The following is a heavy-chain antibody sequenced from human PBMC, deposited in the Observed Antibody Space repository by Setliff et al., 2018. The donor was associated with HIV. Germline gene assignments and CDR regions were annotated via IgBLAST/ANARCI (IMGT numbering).Heavy chain of an antibody. CDR1: GGTFSSYA. CDR2: IIPMFDAP. Sequence: SVKVSCKTSGGTFSSYAISWVRQAPGQGLEWMGGIIPMFDAPNHAQKFQGRVTITADESTSTAYMELSSLRSEDSAVYFCARPIRPAAGNDAFHVWGQGTMVTVSS. V-gene: IGHV1-69*13. CDR3: ARPIRPAAGNDAFHV. D-gene: IGHD6-13*01. J-gene: IGHJ3*01.